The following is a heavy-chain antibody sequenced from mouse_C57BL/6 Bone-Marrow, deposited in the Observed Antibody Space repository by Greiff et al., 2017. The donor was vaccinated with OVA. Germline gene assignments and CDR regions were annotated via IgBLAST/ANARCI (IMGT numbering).Heavy chain of an antibody. CDR3: SRPYGNYPY. D-gene: IGHD2-1*01. Sequence: VKLQESGPGLVQPSQSLSITCTVSGFSLTSYGVHWVRQSPGKGLEWLGVIWRGGSTDYNAAFISRLSISKDNSKCQVFFRMNSLQADDTAIYYCSRPYGNYPYWGQGTLVTVSA. CDR1: GFSLTSYG. V-gene: IGHV2-2*01. CDR2: IWRGGST. J-gene: IGHJ3*01.